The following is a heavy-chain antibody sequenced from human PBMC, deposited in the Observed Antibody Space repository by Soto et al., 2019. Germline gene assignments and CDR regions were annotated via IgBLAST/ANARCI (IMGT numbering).Heavy chain of an antibody. D-gene: IGHD3-3*01. Sequence: QVQLVQSGAEVKKPGASVKVSCKASGYTFTSYYMHWVRQAPGQGLEWMGIINPSGGSTSYAQKFQGRVTMTRDTSTSTVYMELSSLRSEDTAVYYCATWRGYDFWSGYLDYYYYGMDVWGQGTTVTVSS. CDR1: GYTFTSYY. V-gene: IGHV1-46*01. CDR2: INPSGGST. CDR3: ATWRGYDFWSGYLDYYYYGMDV. J-gene: IGHJ6*02.